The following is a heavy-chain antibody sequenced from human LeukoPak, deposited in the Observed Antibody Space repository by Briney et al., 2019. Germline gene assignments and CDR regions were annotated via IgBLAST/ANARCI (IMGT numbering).Heavy chain of an antibody. D-gene: IGHD4-17*01. CDR2: IRYDGSNK. CDR1: GFTFSSYG. V-gene: IGHV3-30*02. J-gene: IGHJ4*02. CDR3: AKDGDYGYFDY. Sequence: GGSLRLSCAAPGFTFSSYGMHWVRQAPGKGLEWVAFIRYDGSNKYYADSVKGLFTISRDNSKTTLYLQTNSLRAEDTAVYYCAKDGDYGYFDYWGQGTLVTVSS.